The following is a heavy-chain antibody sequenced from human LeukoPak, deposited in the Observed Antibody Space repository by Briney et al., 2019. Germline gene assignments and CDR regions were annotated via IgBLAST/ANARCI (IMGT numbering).Heavy chain of an antibody. Sequence: GGSLRLSCAASGFTFSSYAMSWVRQAPGKGLEWVSTISGSGGSTYYADSVKGRFTISRDNSKNTLYLQMNSLRAEDTAVYYCARLYLPATRFDYWGQGTLVTVSS. CDR3: ARLYLPATRFDY. J-gene: IGHJ4*02. D-gene: IGHD5-24*01. V-gene: IGHV3-23*01. CDR1: GFTFSSYA. CDR2: ISGSGGST.